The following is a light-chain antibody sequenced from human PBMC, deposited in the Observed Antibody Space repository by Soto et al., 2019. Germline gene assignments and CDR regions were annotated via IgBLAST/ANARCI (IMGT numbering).Light chain of an antibody. Sequence: DIVMTQSPDSLAVSLGERATINCKSSQSILYSSNNNNYLTWYQQRPGQPPKLLIYWASTRESGVTNRFSGSGSGTDFTLTISSLQAEDVAVYFCQQYYSAPWTFGQGIKVEIK. CDR2: WAS. V-gene: IGKV4-1*01. CDR3: QQYYSAPWT. J-gene: IGKJ1*01. CDR1: QSILYSSNNNNY.